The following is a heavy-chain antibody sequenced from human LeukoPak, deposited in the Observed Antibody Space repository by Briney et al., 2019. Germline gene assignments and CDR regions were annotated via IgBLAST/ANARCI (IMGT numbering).Heavy chain of an antibody. J-gene: IGHJ4*02. V-gene: IGHV5-51*01. CDR1: GYSFTTYW. CDR2: IYPADSDT. Sequence: GESLKISCKGSGYSFTTYWIAWVRQMPGKGLEWMGLIYPADSDTRYSPSFQGQVTISADKSISTAYLQWSSLKASDTAMYYCARLRDYYGNSGDYWGQGTLVTVSS. CDR3: ARLRDYYGNSGDY. D-gene: IGHD3-10*01.